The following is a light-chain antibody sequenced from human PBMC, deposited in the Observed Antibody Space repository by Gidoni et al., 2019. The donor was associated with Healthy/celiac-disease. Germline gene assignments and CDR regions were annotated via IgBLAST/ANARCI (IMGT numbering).Light chain of an antibody. V-gene: IGKV1-5*01. Sequence: DIQMTPSPSTLSASVGARVTITCRASQSISSWLAWYQPKPGKAPKILIYDASSLESGVPPRFSGSGSGTEFTLSISSLQPDDFATYYCQQYNSYSWTFGQGTKVEI. J-gene: IGKJ1*01. CDR2: DAS. CDR1: QSISSW. CDR3: QQYNSYSWT.